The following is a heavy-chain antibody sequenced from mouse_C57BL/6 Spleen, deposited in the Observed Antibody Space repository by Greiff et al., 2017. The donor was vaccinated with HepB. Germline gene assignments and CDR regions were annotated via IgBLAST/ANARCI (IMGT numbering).Heavy chain of an antibody. V-gene: IGHV1-80*01. CDR3: ARWGTTVVERGNY. Sequence: QVQLQQSGAELVKPGASVKISCKASGYAFSSYWMNWVKQRPGKGLEWIGQIYPGDGDTNYNGKFKGKATLTADKSSSTAYMQLSSLTSEDSAVYFCARWGTTVVERGNYWGQGTTLTVSS. CDR1: GYAFSSYW. J-gene: IGHJ2*01. CDR2: IYPGDGDT. D-gene: IGHD1-1*01.